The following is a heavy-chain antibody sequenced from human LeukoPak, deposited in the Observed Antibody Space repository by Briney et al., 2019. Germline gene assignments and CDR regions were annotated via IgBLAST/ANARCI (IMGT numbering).Heavy chain of an antibody. CDR1: GGSFSGYY. CDR3: ARVVSGSYRLDY. CDR2: INHGGST. J-gene: IGHJ4*02. Sequence: SETLSLTCAVYGGSFSGYYWSWIRQPPGKGLEWIGEINHGGSTNYNPSLKSRVTISVDTSKNQFSLKLRSVAAADTAVYYCARVVSGSYRLDYWGQGTLVTVSS. D-gene: IGHD1-26*01. V-gene: IGHV4-34*01.